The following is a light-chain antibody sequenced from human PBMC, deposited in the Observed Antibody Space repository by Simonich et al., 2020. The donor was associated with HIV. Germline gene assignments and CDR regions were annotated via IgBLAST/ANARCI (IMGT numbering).Light chain of an antibody. J-gene: IGLJ3*02. V-gene: IGLV2-14*03. CDR3: NSYTSSSPWV. CDR2: DVN. CDR1: NSDVGGYNY. Sequence: QSALTQPASVSGSPGQSITISCTGTNSDVGGYNYVSWYQQRPGKAPRLMIYDVNKRPSRVSNRFAGSKSGNTASLTISGLQAEDEADYYCNSYTSSSPWVFGGGTKLTVL.